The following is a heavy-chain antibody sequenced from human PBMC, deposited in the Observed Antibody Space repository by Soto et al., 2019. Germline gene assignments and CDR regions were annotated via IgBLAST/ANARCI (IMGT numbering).Heavy chain of an antibody. V-gene: IGHV3-23*01. D-gene: IGHD3-22*01. CDR2: ISGSGDTT. J-gene: IGHJ4*02. CDR3: ARNYYDSGGGFDY. CDR1: RLTFSNYA. Sequence: GGSLRLSCVISRLTFSNYALNLVRQAPGKGLEWVSSISGSGDTTYYADSVKGRFTISRDNSKNTLYLQMNSLRAEDTAVYYCARNYYDSGGGFDYWGQGTLVTVSS.